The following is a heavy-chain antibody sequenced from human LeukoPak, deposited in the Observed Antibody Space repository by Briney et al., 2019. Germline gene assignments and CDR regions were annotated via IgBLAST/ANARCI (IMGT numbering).Heavy chain of an antibody. V-gene: IGHV3-53*01. D-gene: IGHD3-10*01. CDR3: ASGSGSYRTPYYYMDV. CDR1: AFTVSSNY. CDR2: IYSGGST. Sequence: GWSLRLSCVATAFTVSSNYMSWVPQAPGKGLECVSVIYSGGSTYYADSVKGRFTISRDNSKNTLYLQMNSLRAEDTAVYYCASGSGSYRTPYYYMDVWGTGTTVTVSS. J-gene: IGHJ6*03.